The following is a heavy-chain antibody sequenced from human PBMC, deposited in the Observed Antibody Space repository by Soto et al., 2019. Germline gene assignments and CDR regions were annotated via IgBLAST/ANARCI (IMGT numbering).Heavy chain of an antibody. D-gene: IGHD2-2*01. CDR1: GLTFSSYG. J-gene: IGHJ6*02. CDR2: ISYDGSNK. V-gene: IGHV3-30*18. Sequence: GGSLRLSCAASGLTFSSYGMHWVRQAPGKGLEWVAVISYDGSNKYYADSVKGRFTISRDNSKNTLYLQMNSLRAEDTAVYYCAKDLIVVVPAAIHPYYYGMDVWGQGTTVTVSS. CDR3: AKDLIVVVPAAIHPYYYGMDV.